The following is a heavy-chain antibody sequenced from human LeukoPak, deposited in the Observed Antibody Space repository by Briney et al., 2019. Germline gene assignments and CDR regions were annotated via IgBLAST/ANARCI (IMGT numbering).Heavy chain of an antibody. CDR3: AKYYCSSPSCFSDY. Sequence: GGSLRLSGTAPGITLSSSTMSWVAKSPGKGLEGGSGISGSSVSTYHADSVKGRLSISRDNSKSTLYLQMNSLRAEDTAVYYCAKYYCSSPSCFSDYWGQGTLVTVSS. D-gene: IGHD2-2*01. CDR2: ISGSSVST. V-gene: IGHV3-23*01. J-gene: IGHJ4*03. CDR1: GITLSSST.